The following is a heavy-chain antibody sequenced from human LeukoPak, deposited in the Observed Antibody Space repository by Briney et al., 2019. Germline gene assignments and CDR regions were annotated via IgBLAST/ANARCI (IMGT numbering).Heavy chain of an antibody. CDR3: RSYDMLTGSDN. Sequence: PGGSLRLSCAASGFTFSNYAMSWVRQAPGKGLEWVSAISGSGGTTYYADSVKGRFTISRDNSKNTLYMQMNSLRAEDTAVYYCRSYDMLTGSDNWGQGTLVTVSP. D-gene: IGHD3-9*01. V-gene: IGHV3-23*01. CDR1: GFTFSNYA. CDR2: ISGSGGTT. J-gene: IGHJ4*02.